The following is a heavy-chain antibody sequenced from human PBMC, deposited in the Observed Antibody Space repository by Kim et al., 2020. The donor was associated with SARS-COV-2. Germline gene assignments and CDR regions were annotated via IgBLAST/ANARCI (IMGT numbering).Heavy chain of an antibody. D-gene: IGHD3-16*02. J-gene: IGHJ4*02. Sequence: GESLKISCKGSGYSFTSYWIGWVRQMPGKGLEWMGIIYPGDSDTRYSPSFQGQVTISADKSISTAYLQWSSLKASDTAMYYCARHGHTTEYDYVWGSYRYSGEEIDYWGQGTLVTVSS. CDR2: IYPGDSDT. CDR3: ARHGHTTEYDYVWGSYRYSGEEIDY. V-gene: IGHV5-51*01. CDR1: GYSFTSYW.